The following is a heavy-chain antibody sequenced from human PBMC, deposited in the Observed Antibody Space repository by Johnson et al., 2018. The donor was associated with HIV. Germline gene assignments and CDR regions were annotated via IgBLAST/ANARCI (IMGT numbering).Heavy chain of an antibody. V-gene: IGHV3-66*01. CDR2: IYADGGT. Sequence: MLLVESGGGLVKPGESLRLSCATSGFTFNNTWMSWVRQAPGKGLEWVSVIYADGGTYYPDSVKARFIISRDNSKNTLFLQMGRLRSEDTALYYCAREGASPPYGLGFDIWGQGTMVTVSS. J-gene: IGHJ3*02. CDR3: AREGASPPYGLGFDI. D-gene: IGHD3-10*01. CDR1: GFTFNNTW.